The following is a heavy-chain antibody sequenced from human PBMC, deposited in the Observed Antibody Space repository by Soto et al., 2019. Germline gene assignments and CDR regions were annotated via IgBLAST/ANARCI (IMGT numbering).Heavy chain of an antibody. CDR2: TYYNSTWYT. Sequence: QVQLQLSGPGLVKPSQTLSLTCAISGDSVSSNSAAWHWIRQSPSRGLEWLGRTYYNSTWYTDYAVSVKSRMTINADTSKNHFSLILNSVTPEDTALYYCALNYYGSGSYYSSFDYWGQGTLVTVSS. V-gene: IGHV6-1*01. J-gene: IGHJ4*02. D-gene: IGHD3-10*01. CDR3: ALNYYGSGSYYSSFDY. CDR1: GDSVSSNSAA.